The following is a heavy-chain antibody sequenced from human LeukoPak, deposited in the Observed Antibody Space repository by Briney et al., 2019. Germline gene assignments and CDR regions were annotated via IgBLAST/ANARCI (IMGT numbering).Heavy chain of an antibody. Sequence: SQTLSLTCTVSGASISSGDYYWGWIRQPPGKGLEWIGYIYYSGRTYYNPSLKSRFTISVDTSKNQSSLKLSSVTAADTAVYYCASSYCSSTSCLKVFDYWGQGTLVTVSS. D-gene: IGHD2-2*01. CDR1: GASISSGDYY. CDR2: IYYSGRT. CDR3: ASSYCSSTSCLKVFDY. J-gene: IGHJ4*02. V-gene: IGHV4-30-4*01.